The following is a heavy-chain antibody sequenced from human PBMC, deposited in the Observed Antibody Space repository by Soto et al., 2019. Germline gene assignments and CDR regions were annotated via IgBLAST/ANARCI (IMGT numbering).Heavy chain of an antibody. V-gene: IGHV1-2*04. J-gene: IGHJ6*02. CDR3: ARSRYCSSTSCYLHYGMDV. CDR1: GYTFTGYY. Sequence: PSVKVSCKASGYTFTGYYMHWVRQAPGQGLEWMGWINPNSGGTNYAQKFQGWVTMTRDTSISTAYMELSRLRSDDTAVYYCARSRYCSSTSCYLHYGMDVWGQGTTVTVSS. D-gene: IGHD2-2*01. CDR2: INPNSGGT.